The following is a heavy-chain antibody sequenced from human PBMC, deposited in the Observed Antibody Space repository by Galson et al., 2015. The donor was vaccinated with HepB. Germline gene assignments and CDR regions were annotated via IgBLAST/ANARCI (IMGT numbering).Heavy chain of an antibody. CDR1: GFTFSSYS. V-gene: IGHV3-48*02. CDR3: AGPGPYCSGGSCYSGYYYYGMDV. D-gene: IGHD2-15*01. CDR2: ISSSSSTI. J-gene: IGHJ6*02. Sequence: SLRLSCAASGFTFSSYSMNWVRQAPGKGLEWVSYISSSSSTIYYADSVKGRFTISRDNAKNSLYLQMNSLRDEDTAVYYCAGPGPYCSGGSCYSGYYYYGMDVWGQGTTVTVSS.